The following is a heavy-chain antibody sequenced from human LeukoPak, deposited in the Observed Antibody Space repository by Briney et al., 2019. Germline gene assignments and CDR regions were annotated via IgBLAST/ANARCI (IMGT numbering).Heavy chain of an antibody. D-gene: IGHD6-13*01. CDR3: ARGRGAAGTYWFDP. V-gene: IGHV1-8*01. CDR2: MNPNSGNT. J-gene: IGHJ5*02. CDR1: GYTFTSYD. Sequence: ASVTVSCKASGYTFTSYDINWVRQATGRGLEWMGWMNPNSGNTGYAQKFQGRVTMTRNTSISTAYMELSSLRSEDTAVYYCARGRGAAGTYWFDPWGQGTLVTVSS.